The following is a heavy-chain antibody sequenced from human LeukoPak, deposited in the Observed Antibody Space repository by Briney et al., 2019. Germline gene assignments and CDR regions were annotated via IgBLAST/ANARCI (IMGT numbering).Heavy chain of an antibody. Sequence: GGSLRLSCAASGFTFSSYAMSWVRQAPGKGLEWVSAISGSGGSTYYADSVKGRFTISRDNSKNTLYLQMNSLRAEDTAVYYCAKAGEPGYSSSWSGPGDYYYYMDVWGKGTTVTVSS. CDR1: GFTFSSYA. CDR3: AKAGEPGYSSSWSGPGDYYYYMDV. CDR2: ISGSGGST. V-gene: IGHV3-23*01. D-gene: IGHD6-13*01. J-gene: IGHJ6*03.